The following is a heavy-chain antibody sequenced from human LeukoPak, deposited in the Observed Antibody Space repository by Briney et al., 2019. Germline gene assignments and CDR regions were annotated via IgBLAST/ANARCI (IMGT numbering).Heavy chain of an antibody. CDR2: IYYSGST. V-gene: IGHV4-39*01. CDR3: ARRYYYGSGIDY. CDR1: GGSISSSSYY. Sequence: SETLSLTCTVSGGSISSSSYYWGWIRQPPGKGLEWIGSIYYSGSTYYNPSLKSRVTISVDTSKNQFSLKLSSVTAADTAVYYCARRYYYGSGIDYWGQGTLVTVSS. J-gene: IGHJ4*02. D-gene: IGHD3-10*01.